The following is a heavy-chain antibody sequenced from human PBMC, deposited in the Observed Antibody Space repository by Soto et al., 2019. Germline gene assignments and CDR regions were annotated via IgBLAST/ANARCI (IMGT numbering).Heavy chain of an antibody. V-gene: IGHV3-23*01. CDR1: GFAFSTYA. CDR2: IDRGGGST. CDR3: VKLLAQNFDY. Sequence: EVQLLESGGGLVQPGGSLRLSCAASGFAFSTYAMSWVRQAPGKGLEWVSSIDRGGGSTNYADSVKGRFTISRDNSKNTLYQQMNCLKAGDTAVYYCVKLLAQNFDYWGQGVLLTVSS. J-gene: IGHJ4*02.